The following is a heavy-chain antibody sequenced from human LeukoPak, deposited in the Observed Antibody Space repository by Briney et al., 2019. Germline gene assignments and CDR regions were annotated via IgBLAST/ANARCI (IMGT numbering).Heavy chain of an antibody. V-gene: IGHV1-18*01. Sequence: GKVSCKASGYTFTTYGISWVRQAPGQGLEWMGWISAYNGNTNYAQKLQGRVTMTTDTSTSTAYMELRSLRSDDTAVYYCARTRDSSGDDAFDIWGQGTMVTVSS. CDR3: ARTRDSSGDDAFDI. CDR2: ISAYNGNT. D-gene: IGHD3-22*01. J-gene: IGHJ3*02. CDR1: GYTFTTYG.